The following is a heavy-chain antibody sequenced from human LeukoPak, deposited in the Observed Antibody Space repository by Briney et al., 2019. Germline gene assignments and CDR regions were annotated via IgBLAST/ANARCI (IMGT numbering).Heavy chain of an antibody. D-gene: IGHD3-10*01. CDR2: IYYSGST. J-gene: IGHJ5*02. CDR1: GGSISMNY. V-gene: IGHV4-59*01. CDR3: SRGYYGSGTFNWFDP. Sequence: PSETLSLTCTVSGGSISMNYWSWIRQPPGKGLEWIGYIYYSGSTTYNTSLKTRVTISVDTSKNQFSLKLSSVTAADTAVYYCSRGYYGSGTFNWFDPWGQGTLVTVSS.